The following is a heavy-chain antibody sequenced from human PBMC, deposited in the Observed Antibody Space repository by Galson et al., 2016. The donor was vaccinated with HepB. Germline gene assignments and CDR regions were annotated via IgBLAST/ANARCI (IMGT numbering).Heavy chain of an antibody. CDR2: VNYSGDT. D-gene: IGHD3-3*01. CDR1: GASFSGYF. Sequence: SETLSLTCGVSGASFSGYFWSWVRQPPGKGLEWIGEVNYSGDTNYTPSLKSRVTMSVDTSRSQFSLNLTSVTAADTAVYYCSRARIHLRLATAPTSPRLKFDAWGQGIQVTVSS. J-gene: IGHJ5*02. CDR3: SRARIHLRLATAPTSPRLKFDA. V-gene: IGHV4-34*01.